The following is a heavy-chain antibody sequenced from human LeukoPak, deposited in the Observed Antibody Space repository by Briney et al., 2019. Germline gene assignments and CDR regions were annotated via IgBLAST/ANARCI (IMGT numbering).Heavy chain of an antibody. CDR1: GFTFSSYA. CDR3: VRGYGSFWYFDL. CDR2: IGTAGDT. V-gene: IGHV3-13*01. D-gene: IGHD3-9*01. J-gene: IGHJ2*01. Sequence: GGSLRLSCAASGFTFSSYAMSWVRQAPGKGLEWVSAIGTAGDTSYPGSVKGRFTISRENAKNSLYLQMNSLRAGDTAVYYCVRGYGSFWYFDLWGRGTLVTVSS.